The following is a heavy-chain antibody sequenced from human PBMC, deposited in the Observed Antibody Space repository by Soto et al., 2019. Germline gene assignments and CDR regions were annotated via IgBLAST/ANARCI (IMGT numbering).Heavy chain of an antibody. J-gene: IGHJ3*02. V-gene: IGHV4-34*01. CDR2: INHSGST. CDR1: GGSFSGYY. D-gene: IGHD3-22*01. CDR3: ARVHAMIVLPRDAFDI. Sequence: PSETLSLTCAVYGGSFSGYYWSWIRQPPGKGLEWIGEINHSGSTNYNPSLKSRVTISVDTSKNQFSLKLSSVTAADTAVYYCARVHAMIVLPRDAFDIWGQGTMVTVS.